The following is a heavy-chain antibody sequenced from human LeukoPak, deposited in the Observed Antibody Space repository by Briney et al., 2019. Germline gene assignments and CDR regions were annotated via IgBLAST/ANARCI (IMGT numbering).Heavy chain of an antibody. D-gene: IGHD3-22*01. CDR3: ARDRGSSGGSSGYHY. J-gene: IGHJ4*02. CDR1: GFTFSSYS. CDR2: ISSSSSYI. Sequence: GGSLRLSCAASGFTFSSYSMNWVRQAPGKGLEWVSPISSSSSYIYYADSVKGRFTISRDNAKNSLYLQMNSLRAEDTAVYYCARDRGSSGGSSGYHYWGQGTLVTVSS. V-gene: IGHV3-21*01.